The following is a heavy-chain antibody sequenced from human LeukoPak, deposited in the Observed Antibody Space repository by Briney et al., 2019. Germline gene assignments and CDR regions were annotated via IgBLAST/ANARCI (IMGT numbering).Heavy chain of an antibody. CDR2: LNWDGGTT. V-gene: IGHV3-20*04. Sequence: GGSLRLSCAASGFTFGDYGMSWVRQAPGKGLEWVSGLNWDGGTTGHADSVKGRFTISRDNAKNSLYLQMDSLRAEDTALYYCARAQTYGDYRLLLDYWGQGTLVTVSS. J-gene: IGHJ4*02. CDR3: ARAQTYGDYRLLLDY. CDR1: GFTFGDYG. D-gene: IGHD4-17*01.